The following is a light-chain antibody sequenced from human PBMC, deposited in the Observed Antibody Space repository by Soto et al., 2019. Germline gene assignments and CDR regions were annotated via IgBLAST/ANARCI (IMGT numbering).Light chain of an antibody. CDR3: QQYGSSPLT. CDR1: QSVSSSY. V-gene: IGKV3-20*01. CDR2: GAS. Sequence: EIVLTQSPGTLSLSPGERATLSCRASQSVSSSYFAWYQQKPGQAPRLFIYGASSRATGIPDRFSGSGSGTDLTLTISRLEPEDFAVYYCQQYGSSPLTFGGGTKVEIK. J-gene: IGKJ4*01.